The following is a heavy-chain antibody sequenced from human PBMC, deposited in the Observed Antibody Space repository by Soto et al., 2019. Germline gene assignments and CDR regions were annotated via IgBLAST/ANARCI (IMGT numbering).Heavy chain of an antibody. CDR3: AKDFVDGWSDDY. V-gene: IGHV3-30*18. D-gene: IGHD2-15*01. CDR2: ISYDGSNK. J-gene: IGHJ4*02. Sequence: GGSLRLSCAASGFTFSSYGMHWVRQAPGKGLEWVAVISYDGSNKYYADSVKGRLTISRDNSKNTLYLQMNSLRAEDTAVYYCAKDFVDGWSDDYWGQGTLVTVSS. CDR1: GFTFSSYG.